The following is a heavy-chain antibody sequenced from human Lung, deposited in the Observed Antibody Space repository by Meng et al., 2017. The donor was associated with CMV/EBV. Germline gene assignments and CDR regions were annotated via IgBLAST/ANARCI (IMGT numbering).Heavy chain of an antibody. CDR3: ARQSSLGYCSSTSCNSYYGMDV. CDR2: IYPGDSDT. Sequence: GESXKISCKGSGYSFTSYWIGWVRQMPGKGLEWMGIIYPGDSDTRYSPSFQGQVTISADKSISTAYLQWSSLKASDTAMYYCARQSSLGYCSSTSCNSYYGMDVWGQGTTVTVSS. CDR1: GYSFTSYW. D-gene: IGHD2-2*02. V-gene: IGHV5-51*01. J-gene: IGHJ6*02.